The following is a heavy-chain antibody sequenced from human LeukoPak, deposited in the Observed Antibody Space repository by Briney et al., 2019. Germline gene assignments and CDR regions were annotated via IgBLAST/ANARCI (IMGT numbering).Heavy chain of an antibody. V-gene: IGHV3-48*03. D-gene: IGHD1-20*01. CDR1: GFTFSSYE. J-gene: IGHJ4*02. Sequence: VGSLRLSCAASGFTFSSYEMNWVRQAPGKGLEWVSYISSSGSTIFYADSVKGRFTISRDNAKNSLYLQMSSLRAEDTAVYYCARSPLYNWNDVGDYWGQGTLVTVCS. CDR3: ARSPLYNWNDVGDY. CDR2: ISSSGSTI.